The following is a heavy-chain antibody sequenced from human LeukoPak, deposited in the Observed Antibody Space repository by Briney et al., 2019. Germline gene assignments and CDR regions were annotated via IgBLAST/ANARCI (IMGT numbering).Heavy chain of an antibody. J-gene: IGHJ5*02. CDR1: RFTFSNYW. D-gene: IGHD6-19*01. CDR3: AKGALAVAPRGWFDP. Sequence: PGGSLRLSCAASRFTFSNYWMHWVRQAPGKGLEWVAVISYDGSNKYYADSVKGRFTISRDNSKNTLYLQMNSLRAEDTAVYYCAKGALAVAPRGWFDPWGQGTLVTVSS. CDR2: ISYDGSNK. V-gene: IGHV3-30*18.